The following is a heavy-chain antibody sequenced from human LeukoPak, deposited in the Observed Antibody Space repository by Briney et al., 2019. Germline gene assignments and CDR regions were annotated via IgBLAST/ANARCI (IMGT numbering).Heavy chain of an antibody. CDR3: VRQFAS. CDR2: VSGSGSTV. CDR1: GFTFSDHI. V-gene: IGHV3-48*01. Sequence: GGSLGLSCAAPGFTFSDHIMNWVRQLPGKRLEWVAYVSGSGSTVYYADSVKGRFTIFRDNGKSSLYLQMNSLRVEDTALYYCVRQFASWGQGTLVTVSS. J-gene: IGHJ4*02.